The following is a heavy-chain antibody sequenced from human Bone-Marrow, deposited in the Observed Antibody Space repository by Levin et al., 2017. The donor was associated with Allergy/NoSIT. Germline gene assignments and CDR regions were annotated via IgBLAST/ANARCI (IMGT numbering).Heavy chain of an antibody. Sequence: GGSLRLSCAASGFTFSSYSMNWVRQAPGKGLEWVSSISSSSSYIYYADSVKGRFTISRDNAKNSLYLQMNSLRAEDTAVYYCARPPHQEIYGDYWYYYDYGMDVWGQGTTVTVSS. CDR2: ISSSSSYI. J-gene: IGHJ6*02. CDR1: GFTFSSYS. D-gene: IGHD4-17*01. V-gene: IGHV3-21*01. CDR3: ARPPHQEIYGDYWYYYDYGMDV.